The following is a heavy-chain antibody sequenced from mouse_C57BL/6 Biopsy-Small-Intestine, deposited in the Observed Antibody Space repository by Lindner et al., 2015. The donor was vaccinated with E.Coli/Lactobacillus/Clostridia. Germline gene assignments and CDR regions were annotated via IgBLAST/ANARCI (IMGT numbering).Heavy chain of an antibody. CDR3: ARPYYYAMDY. J-gene: IGHJ4*01. CDR2: ISTDSSTV. CDR1: GFTLSDYG. V-gene: IGHV5-17*01. Sequence: VQLQESGGDLVKPGGSLKLSCAASGFTLSDYGMHWVRQAPEKGLEWVAYISTDSSTVYYADTVKGRFTISRDNAKNTLFLHMTSLRSEDTAMYYCARPYYYAMDYWGQGTSVTVSS.